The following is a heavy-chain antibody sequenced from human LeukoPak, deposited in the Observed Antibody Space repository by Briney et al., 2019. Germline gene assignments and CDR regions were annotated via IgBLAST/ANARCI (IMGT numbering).Heavy chain of an antibody. CDR2: INQDGTEK. J-gene: IGHJ3*02. V-gene: IGHV3-7*01. D-gene: IGHD6-19*01. Sequence: GGSLRLSCAASGFTFTTYWMSWIRQLPGKGLEWVANINQDGTEKYYVDSVKGRFTISRDNAKNSLFLQMNSLRVEDTAVYYCASEGGISGWYDVFDIWGQGTMVTVSS. CDR3: ASEGGISGWYDVFDI. CDR1: GFTFTTYW.